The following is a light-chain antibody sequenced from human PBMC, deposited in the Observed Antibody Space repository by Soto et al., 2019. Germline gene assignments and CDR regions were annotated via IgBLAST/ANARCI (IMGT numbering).Light chain of an antibody. Sequence: DIVLTQSPGTLSLSPGDTATLSCRASQSVSRSYLAWYQQKPGQAPRLLIYGASIRATGIPDRFSGSGSGTDFTLTISRREPEDFAVYYCQQYGSSPLTFGGGTKVEIK. J-gene: IGKJ4*01. CDR2: GAS. CDR3: QQYGSSPLT. CDR1: QSVSRSY. V-gene: IGKV3-20*01.